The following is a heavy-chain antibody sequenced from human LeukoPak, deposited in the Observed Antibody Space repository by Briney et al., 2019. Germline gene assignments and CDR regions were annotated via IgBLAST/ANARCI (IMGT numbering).Heavy chain of an antibody. CDR2: ISGGST. D-gene: IGHD3-3*01. J-gene: IGHJ3*02. CDR1: GFTVSSNE. CDR3: AKGTYYDFWSGYDDAFDI. V-gene: IGHV3-38-3*01. Sequence: GGSLRLSCAASGFTVSSNEMSWVRQAPGKGLEWDSSISGGSTYYADSRKGRFTISRDNSKNTLHLQMNSLRVEDTAVYYCAKGTYYDFWSGYDDAFDIWGQGTMVTVSS.